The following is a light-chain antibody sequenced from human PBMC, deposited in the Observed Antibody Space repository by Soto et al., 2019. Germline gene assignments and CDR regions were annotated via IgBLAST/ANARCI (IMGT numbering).Light chain of an antibody. V-gene: IGLV1-40*01. Sequence: QSVLTQPPSVSGAPGQRVTISCTGSSSNIGAGYDVHWYQQLPGTAPKLLIYGNSNRPSGVPDRFSGSKSGPSASLAITGLQAEDDADYSCQSYDSSLHGRVFGGGTNLTVL. CDR2: GNS. J-gene: IGLJ3*02. CDR3: QSYDSSLHGRV. CDR1: SSNIGAGYD.